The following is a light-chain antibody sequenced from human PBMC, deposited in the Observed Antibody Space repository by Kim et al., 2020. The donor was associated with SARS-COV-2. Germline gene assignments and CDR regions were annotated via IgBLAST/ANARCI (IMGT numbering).Light chain of an antibody. J-gene: IGLJ3*02. CDR2: QDT. CDR3: QAWDSSTAV. CDR1: KLGDKY. V-gene: IGLV3-1*01. Sequence: SYELTQPPSVSVSPGQTASITCSGDKLGDKYVCWYQQKPGQSPVLVIYQDTKRPSGIPERISGSNSGNTATLTISGTQAMDEADYYCQAWDSSTAVFGGGTQLTVL.